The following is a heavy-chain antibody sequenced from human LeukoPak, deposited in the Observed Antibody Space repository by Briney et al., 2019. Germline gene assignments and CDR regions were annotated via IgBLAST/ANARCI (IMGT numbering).Heavy chain of an antibody. V-gene: IGHV3-7*01. CDR3: ARALYYYDSSGWERGGAFDI. Sequence: GGSLRLSCAASGFTFSSYWMSWVRQAPGKGLEWVANIKQDGSEKYYVDSVKGRFTISRDNAKNSLYLQMNSLRAEDTAVYYCARALYYYDSSGWERGGAFDIWGQGTMVTVSS. CDR1: GFTFSSYW. CDR2: IKQDGSEK. D-gene: IGHD3-22*01. J-gene: IGHJ3*02.